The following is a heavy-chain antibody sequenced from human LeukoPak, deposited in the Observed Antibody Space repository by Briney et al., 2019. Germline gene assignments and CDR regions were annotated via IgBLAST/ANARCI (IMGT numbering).Heavy chain of an antibody. J-gene: IGHJ4*02. D-gene: IGHD3-3*01. V-gene: IGHV4-61*02. CDR3: ARDGVVTMELDS. CDR2: IYPSGNT. Sequence: SQTLSLTCTVSGESISNSRHYWSWTRQPAGKGLEWIGRIYPSGNTNYNPSLKSRLTISLDTSKNQFSLNLKSVTAADTAMYYCARDGVVTMELDSWGQGTLVTVSS. CDR1: GESISNSRHY.